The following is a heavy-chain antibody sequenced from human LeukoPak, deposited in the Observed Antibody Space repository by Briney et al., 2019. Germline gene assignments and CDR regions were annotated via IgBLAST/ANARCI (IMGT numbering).Heavy chain of an antibody. J-gene: IGHJ4*02. Sequence: GQSLRLSCAASGFTFNVYSMNWVRQAQGKGLEWVSSISSNSKYIYYADSMRGRFTVSRDNAKNSLFLQLNSLRAEDTAVYYCARDSSDFDYWGQGTLVTVSS. CDR1: GFTFNVYS. D-gene: IGHD3-22*01. CDR2: ISSNSKYI. V-gene: IGHV3-21*01. CDR3: ARDSSDFDY.